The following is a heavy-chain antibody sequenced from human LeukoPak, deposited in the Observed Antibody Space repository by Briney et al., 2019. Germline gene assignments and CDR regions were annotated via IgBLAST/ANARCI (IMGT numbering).Heavy chain of an antibody. D-gene: IGHD6-6*01. CDR1: GGSISSGDYY. Sequence: PSQTLSLTCTVSGGSISSGDYYWSWIRQPPGKGLEWIGYIYYSGSTYYNPSLKSRVTISVDTSKNQFSLKLSSVTAADTAVYYCARSSIAARPSLPFDYWGQGTLVTVSS. CDR2: IYYSGST. J-gene: IGHJ4*02. CDR3: ARSSIAARPSLPFDY. V-gene: IGHV4-30-4*08.